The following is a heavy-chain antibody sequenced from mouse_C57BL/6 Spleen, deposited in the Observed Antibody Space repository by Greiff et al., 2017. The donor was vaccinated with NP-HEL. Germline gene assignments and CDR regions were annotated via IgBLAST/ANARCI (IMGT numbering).Heavy chain of an antibody. CDR3: ARSFYDGYYVRFAY. CDR1: GYTFTSYW. D-gene: IGHD2-3*01. CDR2: IHPNSGST. J-gene: IGHJ3*01. V-gene: IGHV1-64*01. Sequence: QVQLQQPGAELVKPGASVTLSCKASGYTFTSYWMHWVKQRPGQGLEWIGMIHPNSGSTNYNEKFKSKATLTVDKSSSTAYMQLSSLTSEDSAVYYCARSFYDGYYVRFAYWGQGTLVTVSA.